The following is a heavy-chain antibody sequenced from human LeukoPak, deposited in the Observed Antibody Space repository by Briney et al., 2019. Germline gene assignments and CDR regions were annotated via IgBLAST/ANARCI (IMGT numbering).Heavy chain of an antibody. CDR2: LYSSGYT. V-gene: IGHV3-66*01. CDR1: GFTFSSYT. CDR3: AAKGNGYTGTYVFAH. J-gene: IGHJ4*02. Sequence: PGGSLRLSCAASGFTFSSYTMNWVRQAPGKGLEWVSVLYSSGYTKYADSVKGRFSISRDTSENTLSLQMNSLRVEDSAVYYCAAKGNGYTGTYVFAHWGRGTLVTVS. D-gene: IGHD5-12*01.